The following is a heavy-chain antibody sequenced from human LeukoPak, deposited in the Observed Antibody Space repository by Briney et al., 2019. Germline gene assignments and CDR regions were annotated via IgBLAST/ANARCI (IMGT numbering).Heavy chain of an antibody. CDR1: GYTFTGYY. Sequence: ASVKVSCKASGYTFTGYYMHWVRQAPGQGLEWMGWINPNSGGTNYAQKFQGRVTMTRDTSISTAYMELSRLRSDDTAVYYCARSPTNYYDFWSGYYGYNWFDPWGQGTLVTVSS. V-gene: IGHV1-2*02. J-gene: IGHJ5*02. D-gene: IGHD3-3*01. CDR2: INPNSGGT. CDR3: ARSPTNYYDFWSGYYGYNWFDP.